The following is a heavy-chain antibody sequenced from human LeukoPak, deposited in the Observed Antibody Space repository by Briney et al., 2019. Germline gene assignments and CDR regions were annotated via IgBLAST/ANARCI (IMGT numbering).Heavy chain of an antibody. CDR1: GYSFTDYG. CDR2: ISARNGNT. J-gene: IGHJ4*02. Sequence: ASVKVSCMTSGYSFTDYGITWVRQAPGQGLEWMGWISARNGNTNFSQRLQGRVTMTTDTSTSTAYMGLRGLTSDDTAVYYCARDHALWSNCFDYWGQGTLVTVSS. D-gene: IGHD2-21*01. V-gene: IGHV1-18*01. CDR3: ARDHALWSNCFDY.